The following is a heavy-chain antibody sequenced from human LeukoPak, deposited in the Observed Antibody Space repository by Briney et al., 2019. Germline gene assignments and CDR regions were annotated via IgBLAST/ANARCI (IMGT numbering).Heavy chain of an antibody. V-gene: IGHV1-46*01. CDR2: INPSGGST. D-gene: IGHD3-9*01. J-gene: IGHJ5*02. CDR1: GYTFTSYY. CDR3: ARRNYDILTGYHNWFDP. Sequence: GASVKVSCKASGYTFTSYYMHWVRQAPGQGLEWMGIINPSGGSTSYAQKFQGRVTMTRDTSTSTVYMELSSLRSEDTAVYYCARRNYDILTGYHNWFDPWGQGTLVTVSS.